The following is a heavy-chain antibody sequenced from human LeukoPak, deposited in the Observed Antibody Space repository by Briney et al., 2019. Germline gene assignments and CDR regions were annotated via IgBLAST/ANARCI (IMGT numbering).Heavy chain of an antibody. V-gene: IGHV4-38-2*02. Sequence: PSETLSLTCTVSGYSIGSGYYWGWIRQPPGKGLEWIGYIYYSGSTNYNPSLKSRVTISVDTSKNQFSLKLSSVTAADTAVYYCARSDIVATINYFDYWGQGTLVTVSS. CDR1: GYSIGSGYY. CDR2: IYYSGST. CDR3: ARSDIVATINYFDY. J-gene: IGHJ4*02. D-gene: IGHD5-12*01.